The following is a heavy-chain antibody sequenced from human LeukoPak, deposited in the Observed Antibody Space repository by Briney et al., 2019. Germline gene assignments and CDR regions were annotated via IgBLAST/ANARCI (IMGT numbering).Heavy chain of an antibody. CDR3: FQSGGMDI. V-gene: IGHV3-74*01. J-gene: IGHJ6*02. CDR1: GFTFRTFS. Sequence: PGGSLRLSCAASGFTFRTFSMHWVRESPGKGLVWVSRINSDGSSTNHADSVKGRFTISRDNAKNTLYLQMNSLRAEDTAVYFCFQSGGMDIWGQGTTVTVSS. CDR2: INSDGSST.